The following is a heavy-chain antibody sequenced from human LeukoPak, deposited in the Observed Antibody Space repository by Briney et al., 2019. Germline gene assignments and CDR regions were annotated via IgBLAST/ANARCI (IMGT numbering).Heavy chain of an antibody. CDR3: ARVSDSSSGY. J-gene: IGHJ4*02. CDR1: GYTFTSYG. CDR2: IIPIFGIA. V-gene: IGHV1-69*04. Sequence: GASVKVSCKASGYTFTSYGISWVRQAPGQGLEWMGRIIPIFGIANYAQKFQGRVTITADKSTSTAYMELSSLRSEDTAVYYCARVSDSSSGYWGQGTLVTVSS. D-gene: IGHD6-6*01.